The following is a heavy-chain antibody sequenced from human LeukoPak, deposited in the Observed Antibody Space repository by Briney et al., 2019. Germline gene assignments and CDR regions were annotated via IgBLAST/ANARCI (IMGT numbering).Heavy chain of an antibody. Sequence: ASVKVSCKVSGYTLTELSMHWVRQAPGKGLEWMGGFDPEDGETIYAQEFQGRVTMTEDTSTDTAYMELSSLRSEDTAVYYCATRREDYYGSGSYLGYFDYWGQGTLVTVSS. CDR1: GYTLTELS. J-gene: IGHJ4*02. CDR3: ATRREDYYGSGSYLGYFDY. CDR2: FDPEDGET. V-gene: IGHV1-24*01. D-gene: IGHD3-10*01.